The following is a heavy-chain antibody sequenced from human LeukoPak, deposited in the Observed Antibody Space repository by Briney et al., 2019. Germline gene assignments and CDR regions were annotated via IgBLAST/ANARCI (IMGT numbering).Heavy chain of an antibody. CDR2: IPFDGSDE. D-gene: IGHD2-21*01. V-gene: IGHV3-30*02. CDR1: GFRLTTCG. J-gene: IGHJ4*02. Sequence: GGSLRLSCEVSGFRLTTCGTHWVRQAPGKRLEWEAYIPFDGSDEYYVDSVKGRFSISRDNSKNTLFLQMDSLRPEGTAVYYCAKDEGIRCLKGDCPFDYWGQGTLVTVSS. CDR3: AKDEGIRCLKGDCPFDY.